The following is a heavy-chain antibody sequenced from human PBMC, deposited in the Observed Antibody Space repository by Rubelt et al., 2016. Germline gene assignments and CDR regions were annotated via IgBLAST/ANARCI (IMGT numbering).Heavy chain of an antibody. CDR1: GGSISSSSYY. J-gene: IGHJ4*02. V-gene: IGHV4-39*07. CDR3: ARGGRCSGGSCYSFFDY. CDR2: IYYSGST. D-gene: IGHD2-15*01. Sequence: QVQLQESGPGLVKPSETLSLTCTVSGGSISSSSYYWGWIRQPPGKGLEWIGSIYYSGSTNYNPSLKSRVTISVDTSKNQFSLKRSSVTAADTAVYYCARGGRCSGGSCYSFFDYWGQGTLVTVSS.